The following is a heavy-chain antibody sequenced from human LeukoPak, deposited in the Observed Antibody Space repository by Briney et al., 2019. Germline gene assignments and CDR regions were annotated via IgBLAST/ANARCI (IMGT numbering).Heavy chain of an antibody. CDR1: GFTFSNYW. CDR3: AKDRCSGGSCSNLESDY. CDR2: INSDGSLT. J-gene: IGHJ4*02. V-gene: IGHV3-74*01. D-gene: IGHD2-15*01. Sequence: PGGSLRLSCTASGFTFSNYWMLWVRQPPGKGLVWVAHINSDGSLTPYADSVKGRFTISRDNSKNTLYLQMNSLRAEDTAVYYCAKDRCSGGSCSNLESDYWGQGTLVTVSS.